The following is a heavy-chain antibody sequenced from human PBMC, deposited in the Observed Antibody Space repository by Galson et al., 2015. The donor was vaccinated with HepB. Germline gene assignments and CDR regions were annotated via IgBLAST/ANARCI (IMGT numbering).Heavy chain of an antibody. Sequence: CAISGDSVSSNSAAWNWIRQSPSRGLEWLGRTYYRSKWYNDYATSVKSRITINPDTSKNQSSLQLNSVTPEDTAVYYCARRPGYSSAWSALDYWGQGILVTVSS. D-gene: IGHD6-19*01. V-gene: IGHV6-1*01. J-gene: IGHJ4*02. CDR3: ARRPGYSSAWSALDY. CDR1: GDSVSSNSAA. CDR2: TYYRSKWYN.